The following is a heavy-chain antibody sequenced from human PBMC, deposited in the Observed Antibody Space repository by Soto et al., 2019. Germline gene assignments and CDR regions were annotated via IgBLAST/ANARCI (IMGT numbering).Heavy chain of an antibody. J-gene: IGHJ4*02. CDR2: MYYSVST. Sequence: KPSETLSLTCTVSGGSISSYYSCWVRQPQKKGLEWVGYMYYSVSTNYNPSLKRRVTISVDTSKTQFSLKLSSVTAADTAVYYCARDRAAPPGFDYWGQGTLVTVSS. CDR1: GGSISSYY. CDR3: ARDRAAPPGFDY. V-gene: IGHV4-59*01.